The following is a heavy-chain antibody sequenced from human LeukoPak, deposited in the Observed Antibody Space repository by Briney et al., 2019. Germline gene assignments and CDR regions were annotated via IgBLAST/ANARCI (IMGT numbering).Heavy chain of an antibody. CDR2: IYYSGST. D-gene: IGHD2-2*01. J-gene: IGHJ3*02. V-gene: IGHV4-30-4*08. CDR3: ARPAATEDAFDI. Sequence: SQTLSLTCTVSGGSISSGDYYWSWIRQPPGKGLECIGYIYYSGSTYYNPSLKSRVTISVDTSKNQFSLKLSSVTAADTAVYYCARPAATEDAFDIWGQGTMVTVSS. CDR1: GGSISSGDYY.